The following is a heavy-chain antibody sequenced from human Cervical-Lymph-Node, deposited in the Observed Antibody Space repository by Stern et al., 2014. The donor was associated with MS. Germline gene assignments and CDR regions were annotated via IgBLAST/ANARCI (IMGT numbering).Heavy chain of an antibody. J-gene: IGHJ5*01. CDR2: MNPDSGDT. Sequence: QVQLGQSGAEVRKPGASVKVSCKASGYTFTSDDINWVRQAPGQGLEWMGWMNPDSGDTGFAQKFQGRVTMTRDTSITTAFMELSNLRSDDTAVYYCTKAWDSWGHGTLIIVSS. CDR3: TKAWDS. V-gene: IGHV1-8*01. CDR1: GYTFTSDD.